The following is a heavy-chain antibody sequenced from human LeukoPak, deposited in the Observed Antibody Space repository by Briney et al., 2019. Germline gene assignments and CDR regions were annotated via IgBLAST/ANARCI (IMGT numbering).Heavy chain of an antibody. CDR2: IYYSGST. CDR1: GGSISSGGYY. J-gene: IGHJ6*04. CDR3: ARSGIVVVRDYYGMDV. Sequence: SQTLSLTCTVSGGSISSGGYYWSWIRQHPGTGLEWIGYIYYSGSTYYNPSLKSRVTISVDTSKNQSSLKLSSVTAADTAVYYCARSGIVVVRDYYGMDVWGKGTPVTVSS. D-gene: IGHD2-2*01. V-gene: IGHV4-31*03.